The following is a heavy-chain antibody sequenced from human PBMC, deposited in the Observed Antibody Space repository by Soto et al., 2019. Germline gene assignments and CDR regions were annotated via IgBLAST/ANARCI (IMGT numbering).Heavy chain of an antibody. CDR1: GLPLSTYV. V-gene: IGHV3-23*01. CDR2: ITGTGGNT. J-gene: IGHJ6*02. CDR3: ARIRGYWYGLDV. Sequence: PGGSLRRSCAASGLPLSTYVMTGVRQAPGKGLEWVSAITGTGGNTYYVDSVKGRFTSSRDNSKNMLYLQVNSLRVEDTAVYYCARIRGYWYGLDVWGQGTTVTVSS.